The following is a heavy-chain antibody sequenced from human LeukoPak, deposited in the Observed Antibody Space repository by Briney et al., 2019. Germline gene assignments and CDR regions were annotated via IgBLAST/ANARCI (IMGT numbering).Heavy chain of an antibody. J-gene: IGHJ4*02. CDR3: ARTGRGYIYGYFDY. D-gene: IGHD5-18*01. Sequence: ASVKVSCKASGYTFISYYIHWVRQAPGQGPEWMGVINPHTGSTTYAQKFQGRVTMTRDTSTSTVYMDLSSLKSEDTAVYYCARTGRGYIYGYFDYWGQGTLVTVSS. CDR1: GYTFISYY. CDR2: INPHTGST. V-gene: IGHV1-46*01.